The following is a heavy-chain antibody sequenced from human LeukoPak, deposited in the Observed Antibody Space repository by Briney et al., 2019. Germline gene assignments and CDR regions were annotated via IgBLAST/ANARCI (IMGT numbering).Heavy chain of an antibody. D-gene: IGHD4-17*01. J-gene: IGHJ4*02. CDR3: ARDPTLRDMYYFDY. Sequence: PGGSLRLSCAASGFTFSSYGMHWVRQAPGKGLEWVAAIWYDGSNKYYADSVKGRFTISRDDSKNTLYLQMDSLRAEDTAVYYCARDPTLRDMYYFDYWGQGTLVTVSS. CDR1: GFTFSSYG. CDR2: IWYDGSNK. V-gene: IGHV3-33*01.